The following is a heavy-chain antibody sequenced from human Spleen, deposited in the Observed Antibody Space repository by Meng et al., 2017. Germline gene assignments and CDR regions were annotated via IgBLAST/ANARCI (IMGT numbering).Heavy chain of an antibody. CDR2: ISISSAYI. CDR1: GFTFGTYS. V-gene: IGHV3-21*01. CDR3: ARGLRGYCSNISCYLDAFDI. Sequence: GGSLRLSCAASGFTFGTYSMNWVRQAPGKGLEWVASISISSAYIYYADSVKGRFTISRDNAKNSLYLQMNSLRAEDTAVYYCARGLRGYCSNISCYLDAFDIWGQGTMVTVSS. J-gene: IGHJ3*02. D-gene: IGHD2-2*01.